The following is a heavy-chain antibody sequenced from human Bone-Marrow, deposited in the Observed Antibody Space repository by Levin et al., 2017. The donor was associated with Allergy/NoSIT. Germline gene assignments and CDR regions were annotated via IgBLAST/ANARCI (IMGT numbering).Heavy chain of an antibody. D-gene: IGHD3-10*01. V-gene: IGHV3-23*01. J-gene: IGHJ4*02. Sequence: GGSLRLSCAASGFTFNTYAVNWVRQAPGKGLQWVSAISGSGGSTYYADSVKGRFTISRDNSKNTVYLQMNSLRAGDTAVYYCARLDFHRGSYYWGQGALVTVSS. CDR1: GFTFNTYA. CDR3: ARLDFHRGSYY. CDR2: ISGSGGST.